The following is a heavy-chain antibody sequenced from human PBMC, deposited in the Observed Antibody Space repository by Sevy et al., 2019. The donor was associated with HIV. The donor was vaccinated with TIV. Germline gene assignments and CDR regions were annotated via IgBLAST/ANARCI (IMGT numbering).Heavy chain of an antibody. J-gene: IGHJ6*02. CDR1: GGSISGYY. V-gene: IGHV4-59*01. Sequence: SETLSLTCTVSGGSISGYYRTWIRQPPGKGLEWIGYIYYTKTTNYNPSLKSRITISEDTSKNQFSLKLTSVTAADTAIYYCARATPDLYYGMDVWGQGTTVTVSS. CDR3: ARATPDLYYGMDV. CDR2: IYYTKTT.